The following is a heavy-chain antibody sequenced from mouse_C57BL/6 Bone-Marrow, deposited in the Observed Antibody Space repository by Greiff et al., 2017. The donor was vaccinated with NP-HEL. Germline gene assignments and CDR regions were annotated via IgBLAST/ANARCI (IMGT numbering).Heavy chain of an antibody. Sequence: VVESGGGLVKPGGSLKLSCAASGFTFSSYAMSWVRQTPEKRLEWVATISDGGSYTYYPDNVKGRFTISRDNAKNNLYLQMSHLKSEDTAMYYCARESITTVVLDYWGQGTTLTVSS. V-gene: IGHV5-4*01. CDR2: ISDGGSYT. CDR3: ARESITTVVLDY. CDR1: GFTFSSYA. D-gene: IGHD1-1*01. J-gene: IGHJ2*01.